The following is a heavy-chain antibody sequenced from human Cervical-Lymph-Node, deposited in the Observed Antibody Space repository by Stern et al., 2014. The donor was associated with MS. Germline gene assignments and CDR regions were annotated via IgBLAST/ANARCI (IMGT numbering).Heavy chain of an antibody. D-gene: IGHD2-2*01. CDR2: ITNSGASM. CDR3: ASTLHGGLYNWFDP. V-gene: IGHV3-21*01. J-gene: IGHJ5*02. Sequence: EVQLVQSGGGLVTPGGSLRLSCAASGFTFSDYSMNWVRQAPGKGLEWDSSITNSGASMYYGDSVKGRFTISRDNAKNTLYLQMDSLSAEDTATYFCASTLHGGLYNWFDPWGQGTLVTVSS. CDR1: GFTFSDYS.